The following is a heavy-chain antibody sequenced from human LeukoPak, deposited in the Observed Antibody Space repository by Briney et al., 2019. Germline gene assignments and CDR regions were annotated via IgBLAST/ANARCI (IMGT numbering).Heavy chain of an antibody. CDR2: IYSGGRT. V-gene: IGHV3-53*01. CDR3: AGVLRGAFDI. J-gene: IGHJ3*02. Sequence: GGSLRLSCAAPGFTVSSNYMSWVRQAPGKGLEWISLIYSGGRTDYADSVKGRFTISRDNSKNMVYLQMNSLRDDDTAVYYCAGVLRGAFDIWGQGKMVAVSS. CDR1: GFTVSSNY.